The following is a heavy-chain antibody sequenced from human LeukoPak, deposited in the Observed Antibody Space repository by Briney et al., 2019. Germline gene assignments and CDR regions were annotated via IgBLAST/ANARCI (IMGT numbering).Heavy chain of an antibody. CDR2: ISYDGSNK. J-gene: IGHJ3*02. V-gene: IGHV3-30*18. Sequence: GGSLRLSCAASGFTFSSYGMHWVRQAPGKGLEWVAVISYDGSNKYYADSVKGRFTISRDNSRNTLYLQMNSLRAEDTAVYYCAKDTYYYDSSGRRAISQHAFDIWGQGTMVTVSS. CDR1: GFTFSSYG. CDR3: AKDTYYYDSSGRRAISQHAFDI. D-gene: IGHD3-22*01.